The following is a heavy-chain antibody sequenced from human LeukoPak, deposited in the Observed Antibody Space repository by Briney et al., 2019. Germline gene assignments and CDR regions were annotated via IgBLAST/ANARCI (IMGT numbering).Heavy chain of an antibody. V-gene: IGHV1-46*01. D-gene: IGHD3-22*01. Sequence: ASVKVSCKASGYIFTSYYMFWVRQAPGQGLEWMGIINPSGGSIRYAQKFQGRVTTTRDTSTSTAYMELSSLRSEDTAVYYCAGRIITMIPPPGFDPWGQGTLVTVSS. CDR3: AGRIITMIPPPGFDP. CDR2: INPSGGSI. J-gene: IGHJ5*02. CDR1: GYIFTSYY.